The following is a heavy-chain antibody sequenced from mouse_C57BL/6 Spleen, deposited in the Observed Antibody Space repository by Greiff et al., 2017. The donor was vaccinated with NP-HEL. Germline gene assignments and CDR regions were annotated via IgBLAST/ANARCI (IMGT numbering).Heavy chain of an antibody. J-gene: IGHJ1*03. D-gene: IGHD2-3*01. CDR3: ARGDDAFRGYFDV. V-gene: IGHV1-55*01. Sequence: QVQLQQPGAELVKPGSSVKMSCKASGYTFTSYWITWVKQRPGQGLEWIGDIYPGSGSTNYNEKFKSKATLTVDTSSSTAYMQLSSLTSEDSAVYYCARGDDAFRGYFDVWGTGTTVTVSS. CDR2: IYPGSGST. CDR1: GYTFTSYW.